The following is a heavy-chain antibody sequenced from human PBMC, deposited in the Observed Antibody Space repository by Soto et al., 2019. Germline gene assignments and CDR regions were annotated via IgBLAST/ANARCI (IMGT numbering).Heavy chain of an antibody. CDR2: IDPSDSYT. CDR3: ARGGGSYRDAFDI. D-gene: IGHD1-26*01. V-gene: IGHV5-10-1*01. Sequence: GESLKISCKGSGYSFTSYWISWVRQMPGKGLEWMGRIDPSDSYTNYSPSFQGHVTISADKSISTAYLQWSSLKASDTAMYYCARGGGSYRDAFDIWGQGTMVTVSS. J-gene: IGHJ3*02. CDR1: GYSFTSYW.